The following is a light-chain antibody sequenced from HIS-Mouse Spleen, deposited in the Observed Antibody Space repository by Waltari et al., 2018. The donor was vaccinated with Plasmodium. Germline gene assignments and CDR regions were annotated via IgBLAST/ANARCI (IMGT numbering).Light chain of an antibody. CDR1: NIVSKN. CDR3: QVWDSSTVV. V-gene: IGLV3-9*01. J-gene: IGLJ2*01. Sequence: SYELTQPLSVSVALGQTARITCGGNNIVSKNVHWYQQKPGQAPGLVIYRDSNRPSGIPERFSGSNSGNTATLTISRAQAGDEADYYCQVWDSSTVVFGGGTKLTVL. CDR2: RDS.